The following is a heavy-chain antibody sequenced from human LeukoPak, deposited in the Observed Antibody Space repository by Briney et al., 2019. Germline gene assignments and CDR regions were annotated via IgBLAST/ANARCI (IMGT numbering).Heavy chain of an antibody. J-gene: IGHJ4*02. CDR3: AKARQEYYFDY. Sequence: GGSLRLSCAASGFTVSSNYMSWVRQAPGRGLEWVSGVSGSGGSTYYADSVKGRFTISRDNSKNTLYLQMNSLRAEDTAVYYCAKARQEYYFDYWGQGTLVTVSS. CDR2: VSGSGGST. CDR1: GFTVSSNY. V-gene: IGHV3-23*01.